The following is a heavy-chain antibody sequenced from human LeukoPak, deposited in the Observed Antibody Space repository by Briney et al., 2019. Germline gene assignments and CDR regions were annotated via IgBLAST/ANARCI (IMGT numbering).Heavy chain of an antibody. CDR2: ISSSSGTI. D-gene: IGHD6-13*01. CDR1: GFTFSSYA. V-gene: IGHV3-48*04. J-gene: IGHJ4*02. Sequence: GGSLRLSCAASGFTFSSYAMSWVRQAPGKGLEWVSFISSSSGTIYSADSVKGRFTVSRDNARNSLYLQMNSLRAEDTAVYYCARDFRSGRIAALHSRYFDYWGQGTLVTVSS. CDR3: ARDFRSGRIAALHSRYFDY.